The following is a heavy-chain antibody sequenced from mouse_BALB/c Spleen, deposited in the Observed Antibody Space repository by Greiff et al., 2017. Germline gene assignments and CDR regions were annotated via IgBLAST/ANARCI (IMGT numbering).Heavy chain of an antibody. CDR1: GYSITSDYA. V-gene: IGHV3-2*02. CDR3: ASELGRGFAY. CDR2: ISYSGST. D-gene: IGHD4-1*01. J-gene: IGHJ3*01. Sequence: EVKLQESGPGLVKPSQSLSLTCTVTGYSITSDYAWNWIRQFPGNKLEWMGYISYSGSTSYNPSLKSRISITRDTSKNQFFLQLNSVTTEDTATYYCASELGRGFAYWGQGTLVTGSA.